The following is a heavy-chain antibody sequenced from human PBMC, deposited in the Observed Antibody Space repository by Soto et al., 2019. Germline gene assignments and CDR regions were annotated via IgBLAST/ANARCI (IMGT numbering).Heavy chain of an antibody. CDR1: GFSLSTFGMG. J-gene: IGHJ4*02. D-gene: IGHD4-17*01. CDR2: LYWNDDK. V-gene: IGHV2-5*01. CDR3: VNRPVRATSHY. Sequence: SGPTLVNPTQTLTLTCTFSGFSLSTFGMGVGWIRQPPGKALEWLALLYWNDDKRYSLPRNSRLTIANDTSKNLVVLTMTKVEHVDAASYYFVNRPVRATSHYWGQGTLVTVSS.